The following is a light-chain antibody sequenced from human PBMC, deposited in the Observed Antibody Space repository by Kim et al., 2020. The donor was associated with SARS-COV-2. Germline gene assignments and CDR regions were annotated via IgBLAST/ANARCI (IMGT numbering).Light chain of an antibody. CDR2: AAS. CDR1: QDIGNY. J-gene: IGKJ2*01. V-gene: IGKV1-8*01. CDR3: QQYYSYPYT. Sequence: SASTGDRVTITCRASQDIGNYVAWYQHKAGQAPKLLIYAASTLQSGVQSKFSGSGSGADFTLTITCLQSEDFATYYCQQYYSYPYTFGPGTKLEI.